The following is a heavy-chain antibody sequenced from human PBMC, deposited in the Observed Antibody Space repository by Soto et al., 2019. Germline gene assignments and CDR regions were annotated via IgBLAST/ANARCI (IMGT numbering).Heavy chain of an antibody. J-gene: IGHJ4*02. Sequence: QVQLVESGGGVVQPGRSLRLSCAASGFTFSSYAMHWVRQAPGKGLEWVAVISYDGSNKYYADSVKGRFTISRDNSKNXLYLQMNSLRAEDTAVYYCARGSRWRVRVAGPSDYWGQGTLVTVSS. CDR1: GFTFSSYA. CDR2: ISYDGSNK. D-gene: IGHD6-19*01. V-gene: IGHV3-30-3*01. CDR3: ARGSRWRVRVAGPSDY.